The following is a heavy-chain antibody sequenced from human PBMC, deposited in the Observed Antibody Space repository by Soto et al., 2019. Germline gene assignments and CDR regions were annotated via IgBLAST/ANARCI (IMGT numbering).Heavy chain of an antibody. CDR3: AREGFNYSSSSGSRRAVDI. J-gene: IGHJ3*02. CDR1: GFIFRSYG. CDR2: IWYDGSNK. D-gene: IGHD6-6*01. Sequence: QVQLVESGGGVVQPGRSLRLSCAASGFIFRSYGMHWVRQAPGKGLEWVAVIWYDGSNKYYADSVKGRFTISRDDSKSTLYLQMNSLRAEDTAVYYCAREGFNYSSSSGSRRAVDIWGQGTMVNVSS. V-gene: IGHV3-33*01.